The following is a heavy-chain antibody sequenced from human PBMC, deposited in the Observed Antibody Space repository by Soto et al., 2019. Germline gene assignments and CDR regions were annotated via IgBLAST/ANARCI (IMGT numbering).Heavy chain of an antibody. V-gene: IGHV1-69*01. J-gene: IGHJ6*02. CDR2: VIPMFGTA. CDR1: GGIFTATA. Sequence: QVQLVQSGAEVRKPGSSVKVSCRSSGGIFTATAISWVRQAPGQGPEWMGGVIPMFGTANYPQRFQGRVTITADESTNTAYMQLSSLRSEDTAVYFCAVGLKVDYYSLDVWGQGTTVTVSS. D-gene: IGHD5-18*01. CDR3: AVGLKVDYYSLDV.